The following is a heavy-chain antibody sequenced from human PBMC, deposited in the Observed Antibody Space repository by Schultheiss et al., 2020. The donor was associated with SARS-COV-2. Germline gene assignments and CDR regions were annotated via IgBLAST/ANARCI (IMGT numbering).Heavy chain of an antibody. V-gene: IGHV3-48*01. CDR3: AKDRPLGYCSSTSCPWDV. Sequence: GGSLRLSCAASGFTFSSYSMNWVRQAPGKGLEWVSYISSSSSTIYYANSVKGRFTISRDNAKNTLYLQMNSLRAEDTAVYYCAKDRPLGYCSSTSCPWDVWGQGTTVTVSS. D-gene: IGHD2-2*01. CDR2: ISSSSSTI. J-gene: IGHJ6*02. CDR1: GFTFSSYS.